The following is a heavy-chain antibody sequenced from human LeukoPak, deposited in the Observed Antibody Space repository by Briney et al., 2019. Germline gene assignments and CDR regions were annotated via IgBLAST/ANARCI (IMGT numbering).Heavy chain of an antibody. J-gene: IGHJ4*02. V-gene: IGHV3-11*01. CDR2: ISSSGSTI. CDR1: GFTLSDYH. CDR3: AREAPFGGSYHLDY. Sequence: GGALRLSRGASGFTLSDYHTSWVPPAPGEGVGGGSYISSSGSTIYYADSVKGRFTISRDNAKNSLYLQMNSLRAEDTAVYYCAREAPFGGSYHLDYWGQGTLVTVSS. D-gene: IGHD1-26*01.